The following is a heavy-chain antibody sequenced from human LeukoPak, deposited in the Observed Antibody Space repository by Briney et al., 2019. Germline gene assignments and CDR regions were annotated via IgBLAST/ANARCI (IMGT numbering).Heavy chain of an antibody. CDR1: GFTFSSYE. CDR3: AREVPGVGAFDR. J-gene: IGHJ4*02. Sequence: PGGSLRLSCAASGFTFSSYEMNWVRQAPGKGLEWVSLISWDGGSTYYADSVKGRFTISRDNAKNSLFLQMNSLRAEDTAVYYCAREVPGVGAFDRWGQGTLVTVSS. D-gene: IGHD1-26*01. V-gene: IGHV3-48*03. CDR2: ISWDGGST.